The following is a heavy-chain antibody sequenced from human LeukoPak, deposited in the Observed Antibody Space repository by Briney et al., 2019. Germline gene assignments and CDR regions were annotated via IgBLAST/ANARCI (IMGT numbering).Heavy chain of an antibody. V-gene: IGHV3-23*01. Sequence: PGGSLRLSCAATGFIFSSYSMSWVRQAPGKGLEWVSVITGSGGNTYYADSVKGRFTISRDNSKNTLCLQMNSLRAEDTAVYYCARAEDYYYGMDVWGQGTTVTVSS. CDR2: ITGSGGNT. J-gene: IGHJ6*02. CDR1: GFIFSSYS. CDR3: ARAEDYYYGMDV.